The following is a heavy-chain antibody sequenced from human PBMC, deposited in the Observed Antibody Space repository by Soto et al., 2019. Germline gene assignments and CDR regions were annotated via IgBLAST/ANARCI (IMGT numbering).Heavy chain of an antibody. CDR1: GGSIRSGDYY. CDR2: IYYSGST. CDR3: ARTRSFTLGFYYDGMDV. J-gene: IGHJ6*02. Sequence: LSLTCTVSGGSIRSGDYYWSWIRQPPGKGLEWIGYIYYSGSTYYNPSLKSRVTISVDTSKNQFSLKLSSVTAADTAVYYCARTRSFTLGFYYDGMDVWGQGTTVTVSS. V-gene: IGHV4-30-4*01. D-gene: IGHD6-6*01.